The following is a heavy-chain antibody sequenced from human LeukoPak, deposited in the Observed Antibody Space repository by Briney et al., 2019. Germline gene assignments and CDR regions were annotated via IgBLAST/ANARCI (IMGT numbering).Heavy chain of an antibody. J-gene: IGHJ3*02. CDR1: GGTFSSYA. CDR2: IIPIFGTA. Sequence: SVKVSCKASGGTFSSYAISWVRQAPGQGLEWMGGIIPIFGTANYAQKFQGRVTITADESTSTAYMKLSSLRSEDTAVYYCARATYYYDSSGYLGYAFDIWGQGTMVTVSS. CDR3: ARATYYYDSSGYLGYAFDI. D-gene: IGHD3-22*01. V-gene: IGHV1-69*13.